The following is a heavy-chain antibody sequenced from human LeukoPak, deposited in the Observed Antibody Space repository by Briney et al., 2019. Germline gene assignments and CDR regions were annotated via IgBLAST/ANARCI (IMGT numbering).Heavy chain of an antibody. Sequence: QSGGSLRLSCAASGFTFSSYSINWVRQAPGKGLEWVSYISYTSATIYYYAESVRGRFTISRDNAKNSLYLQMSSLRAEDTAIYYCARVRGSDWSVYHIDNWGQGTLVTVSS. CDR3: ARVRGSDWSVYHIDN. J-gene: IGHJ4*02. D-gene: IGHD6-19*01. CDR2: ISYTSATI. V-gene: IGHV3-48*04. CDR1: GFTFSSYS.